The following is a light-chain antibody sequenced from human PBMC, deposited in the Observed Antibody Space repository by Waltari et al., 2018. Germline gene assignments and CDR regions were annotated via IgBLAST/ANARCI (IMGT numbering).Light chain of an antibody. J-gene: IGLJ2*01. CDR2: DVY. CDR3: SSYTSSGVV. Sequence: QSALTQPASVSGSPGQAIIISCTGTGSDVGGYDYVSWYQQYPGKAPRLIIYDVYNRPSWVSNRCSGSKSDNTASLTISGLQAEDESVYYCSSYTSSGVVFGGGTKLTVL. V-gene: IGLV2-14*01. CDR1: GSDVGGYDY.